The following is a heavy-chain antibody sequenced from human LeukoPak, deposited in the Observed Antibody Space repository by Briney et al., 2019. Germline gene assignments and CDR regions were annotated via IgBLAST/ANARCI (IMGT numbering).Heavy chain of an antibody. CDR2: ISAENDNS. Sequence: ASVRVSCKASGHTFATYGVTWVRQAPGQGLEWMGWISAENDNSRFAQKFRGRLIVTIDTSTTTSYMELRSLKYDDTAIYYCARGVAGTCRISSCYANWFDPWGQGTLVTVSS. V-gene: IGHV1-18*01. D-gene: IGHD2-2*01. CDR3: ARGVAGTCRISSCYANWFDP. CDR1: GHTFATYG. J-gene: IGHJ5*02.